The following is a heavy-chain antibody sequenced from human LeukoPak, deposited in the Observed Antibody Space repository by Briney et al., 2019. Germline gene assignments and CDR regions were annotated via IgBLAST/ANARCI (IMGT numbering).Heavy chain of an antibody. Sequence: GGSLRLSCAAPGFTFSDYSMNWVRQAPGKGLEWVSSVDISGSYIYNADSVKGRFTISRDNAKNSLYLQMNSLRAEDTAVYYCARDGWYTSYMDVWGKGTTVTVSS. J-gene: IGHJ6*03. D-gene: IGHD6-19*01. CDR1: GFTFSDYS. CDR2: VDISGSYI. V-gene: IGHV3-21*01. CDR3: ARDGWYTSYMDV.